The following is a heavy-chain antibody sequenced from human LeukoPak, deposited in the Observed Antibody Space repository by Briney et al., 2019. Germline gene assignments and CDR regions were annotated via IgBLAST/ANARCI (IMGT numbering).Heavy chain of an antibody. D-gene: IGHD2-21*01. V-gene: IGHV3-53*05. J-gene: IGHJ2*01. CDR2: IYSGGST. CDR3: AKDGGIPYWYFDL. CDR1: GFTVSSNY. Sequence: PGGSLRLSCAASGFTVSSNYMSWVRQAPGKGLEWVSVIYSGGSTYYADSVKGRFTISRDNSKNTLYLQMNSLRAEDTAVYYCAKDGGIPYWYFDLWGRGTLVTVSS.